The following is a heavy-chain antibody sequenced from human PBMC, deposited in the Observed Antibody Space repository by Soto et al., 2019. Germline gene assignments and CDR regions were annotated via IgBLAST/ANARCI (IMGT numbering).Heavy chain of an antibody. CDR1: GFTFSSYG. CDR2: ISYDGSNK. J-gene: IGHJ4*02. V-gene: IGHV3-30*03. Sequence: GGSLRLSCAASGFTFSSYGMHWVRQAPGKGLEWVAVISYDGSNKYYADSVKGRFTISRDNSKNTLYLQMNSLRAEDTAVYYCARDRGSLTVVVVAARKYYFDYWGQGTLVTAPQ. D-gene: IGHD2-15*01. CDR3: ARDRGSLTVVVVAARKYYFDY.